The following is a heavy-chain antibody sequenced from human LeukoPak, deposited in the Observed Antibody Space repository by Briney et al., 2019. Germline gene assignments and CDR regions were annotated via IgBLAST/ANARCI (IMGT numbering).Heavy chain of an antibody. CDR1: GGSISSYY. V-gene: IGHV4-59*01. J-gene: IGHJ4*02. D-gene: IGHD5-18*01. CDR2: IFYSGST. CDR3: ASLTGSYGYFDY. Sequence: PSETLSLTCTVSGGSISSYYWSWIRQPPGKGLEWIGYIFYSGSTNYNPSLKSRVTISVDTSKNQFSLKLSSVTAADTAVYYCASLTGSYGYFDYWGQGTLVTVSS.